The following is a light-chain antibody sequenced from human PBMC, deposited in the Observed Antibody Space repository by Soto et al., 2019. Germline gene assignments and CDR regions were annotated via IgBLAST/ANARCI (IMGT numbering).Light chain of an antibody. CDR1: QSVSSN. V-gene: IGKV3-15*01. CDR3: QQYYDWPPWT. CDR2: GAS. J-gene: IGKJ1*01. Sequence: EIVLTQSPATLSVSPGERATLSCRASQSVSSNLAWYQQKPGQAPRLLLFGASTRATGVPARFSGSGSGTEFTLTISSLQSEDLAVYYCQQYYDWPPWTFGQGTKVEI.